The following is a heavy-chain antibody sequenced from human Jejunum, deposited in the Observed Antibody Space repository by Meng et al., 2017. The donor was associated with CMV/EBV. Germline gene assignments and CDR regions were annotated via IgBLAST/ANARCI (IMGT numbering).Heavy chain of an antibody. Sequence: TVSGGSISSYYWSWIRQSPGRGLEWVGYIYYIGSTNYNLSLKSRVTISLDTSKKQFSLKLKSVTAADTAIYYCARAGAWGFGMDVWGQGTTVTVSS. D-gene: IGHD3-16*01. J-gene: IGHJ6*02. CDR1: GGSISSYY. V-gene: IGHV4-59*01. CDR3: ARAGAWGFGMDV. CDR2: IYYIGST.